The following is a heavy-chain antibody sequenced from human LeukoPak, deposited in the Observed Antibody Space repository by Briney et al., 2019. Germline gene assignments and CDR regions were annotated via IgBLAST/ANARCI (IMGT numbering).Heavy chain of an antibody. Sequence: GASVKVSCKASGYTFTSYDINWVRQATGQGLEWMGWMNPNSGNTGYAQKFQGRVTITRNTSISTAYMELSSLRSEDTAVYYCARDRGVRGVPDPWGQGTLVTVSS. V-gene: IGHV1-8*03. CDR2: MNPNSGNT. D-gene: IGHD3-10*01. CDR1: GYTFTSYD. J-gene: IGHJ5*02. CDR3: ARDRGVRGVPDP.